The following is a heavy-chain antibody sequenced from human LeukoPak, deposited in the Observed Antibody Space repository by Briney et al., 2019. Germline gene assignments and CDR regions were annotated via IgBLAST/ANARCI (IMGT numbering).Heavy chain of an antibody. Sequence: ASVKVSCKASGYTFTGYYIHWVRQAPGQGLEWMGWISAYNGNTNYAQKLQGRVTMTTDTSTSTAYMELRSLRSDDTAVYYCARSVYVAAAGAADYWGQGTLVTVSS. CDR2: ISAYNGNT. J-gene: IGHJ4*02. D-gene: IGHD6-13*01. CDR3: ARSVYVAAAGAADY. CDR1: GYTFTGYY. V-gene: IGHV1-18*04.